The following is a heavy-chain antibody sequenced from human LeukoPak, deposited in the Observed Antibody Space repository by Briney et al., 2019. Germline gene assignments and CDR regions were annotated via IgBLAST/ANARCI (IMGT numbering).Heavy chain of an antibody. D-gene: IGHD3-16*01. CDR3: ARTDGGNSGNFDS. J-gene: IGHJ4*02. CDR1: GFTFSNQW. V-gene: IGHV3-7*04. Sequence: GGSLRLSCATYGFTFSNQWMSWVRQAPGKGLEWVANIKQDGSAEKYVDSVKGRFTISRDNAKSSLSLQMNSLRAEDTAVYYCARTDGGNSGNFDSWGQGTLVTVSS. CDR2: IKQDGSAE.